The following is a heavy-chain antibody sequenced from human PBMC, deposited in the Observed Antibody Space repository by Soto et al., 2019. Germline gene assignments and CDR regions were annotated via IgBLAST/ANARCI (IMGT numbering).Heavy chain of an antibody. V-gene: IGHV1-69*11. Sequence: SVKVSCKASGDTFSGYPINWVRQAPGEGLEWMGRIIPVIGTTNDAQRFEGRVTFTADESTNTAYMELRGLLSGATAVYYCARDGGFGELKYWGPGTLVTVSS. D-gene: IGHD3-10*01. J-gene: IGHJ4*02. CDR2: IIPVIGTT. CDR1: GDTFSGYP. CDR3: ARDGGFGELKY.